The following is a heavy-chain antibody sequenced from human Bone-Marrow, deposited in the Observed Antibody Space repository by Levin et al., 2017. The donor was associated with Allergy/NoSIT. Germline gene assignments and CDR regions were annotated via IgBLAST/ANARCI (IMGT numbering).Heavy chain of an antibody. CDR1: GYTFKLYG. CDR3: ARVEYYDSSGYYAN. D-gene: IGHD3-22*01. CDR2: ISAFNGNT. V-gene: IGHV1-18*01. J-gene: IGHJ4*02. Sequence: PAASVKVSCQASGYTFKLYGITWVRQAPGQGLEWMGWISAFNGNTDYSQKFHGRVAMTTDTSTSTVYMELGSLRSDDTAVYYCARVEYYDSSGYYANWGQGTLVTVSS.